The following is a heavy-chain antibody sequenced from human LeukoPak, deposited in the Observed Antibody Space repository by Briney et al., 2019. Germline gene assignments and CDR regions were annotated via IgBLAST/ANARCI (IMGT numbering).Heavy chain of an antibody. J-gene: IGHJ3*02. CDR3: ARGPYSYDSSGAFDI. CDR2: ISSSGST. D-gene: IGHD3-22*01. Sequence: SETLSLTCTVSGDSISSGDYYWSWIRRPAGKGLEWIGRISSSGSTNYNPSLKSRVTISVDTSKNQFSLKLSSVTAADTAVYFCARGPYSYDSSGAFDIWGQGTMVTVSS. CDR1: GDSISSGDYY. V-gene: IGHV4-61*02.